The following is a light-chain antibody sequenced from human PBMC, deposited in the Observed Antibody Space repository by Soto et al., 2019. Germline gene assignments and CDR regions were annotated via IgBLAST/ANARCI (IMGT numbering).Light chain of an antibody. J-gene: IGKJ1*01. CDR1: QSVSSN. V-gene: IGKV3-20*01. Sequence: IVLTQSPGTLCLSPGERATLSCRASQSVSSNLAWYQQKPGQAPRLLIYGASSRATGIPDRFSGSGSGTDFTLTISRLEPEDFAVYYCQQYGSSLWTFGQGTKVDIK. CDR3: QQYGSSLWT. CDR2: GAS.